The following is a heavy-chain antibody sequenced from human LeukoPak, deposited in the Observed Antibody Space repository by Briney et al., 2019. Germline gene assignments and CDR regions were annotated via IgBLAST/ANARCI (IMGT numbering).Heavy chain of an antibody. J-gene: IGHJ3*02. CDR1: GGSISSYS. CDR2: IYYSGST. D-gene: IGHD2-21*02. Sequence: SETLSLTCTVSGGSISSYSWSWIRQPPGKGLEWIGCIYYSGSTNYNPSLKSRVTISVDTSKNQFSLKLSSVTAADTAVYYCARDRPDYCGGDCYSDAFDIWGQGTMVTVSS. V-gene: IGHV4-59*01. CDR3: ARDRPDYCGGDCYSDAFDI.